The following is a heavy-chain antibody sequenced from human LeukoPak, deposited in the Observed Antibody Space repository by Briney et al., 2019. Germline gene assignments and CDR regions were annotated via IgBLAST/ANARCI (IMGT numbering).Heavy chain of an antibody. D-gene: IGHD5-12*01. V-gene: IGHV4-59*08. J-gene: IGHJ4*02. CDR2: IYYSGST. Sequence: PSETLSLTCTVSGGSISSHYWSWIRQPPGKGLEWIGYIYYSGSTNYNPSLKSRVTISVDTSKNQFSLKLNSVTAADTAVYYCARLLYGGYVVDYWGQGTLVTVSS. CDR1: GGSISSHY. CDR3: ARLLYGGYVVDY.